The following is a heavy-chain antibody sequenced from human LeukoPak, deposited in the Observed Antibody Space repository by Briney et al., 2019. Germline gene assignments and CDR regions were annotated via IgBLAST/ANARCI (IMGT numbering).Heavy chain of an antibody. Sequence: ASVKVSCKVSGYTLTELSMHWVRQAPGKGLEWRGGLDPEDGETLYAQKFQGRVTMTEDTSTDTAYMELSSLRSEDTAVYYCATTDSSGYWGAFDIWGQGTMVTVSS. D-gene: IGHD3-22*01. CDR3: ATTDSSGYWGAFDI. CDR1: GYTLTELS. V-gene: IGHV1-24*01. J-gene: IGHJ3*02. CDR2: LDPEDGET.